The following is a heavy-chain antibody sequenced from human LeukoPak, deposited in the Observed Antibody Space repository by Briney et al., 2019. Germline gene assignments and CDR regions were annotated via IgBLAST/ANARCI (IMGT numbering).Heavy chain of an antibody. CDR3: AKDGMATISYYFDY. Sequence: PGGSLRLSCADSGFTFSSYAMSWVRQAPGKGLEWVSDISGSGGSTYYAASVKGRFTISRDNSKNTLYLQMNSLGAEDTAVYYCAKDGMATISYYFDYWGQGTLVTVSS. CDR1: GFTFSSYA. J-gene: IGHJ4*02. V-gene: IGHV3-23*01. D-gene: IGHD5-24*01. CDR2: ISGSGGST.